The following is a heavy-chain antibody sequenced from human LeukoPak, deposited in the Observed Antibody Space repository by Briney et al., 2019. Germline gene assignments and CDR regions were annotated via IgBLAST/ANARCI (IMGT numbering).Heavy chain of an antibody. CDR2: ISGSGGST. D-gene: IGHD3-10*01. CDR3: ANTNIYGSGGIDY. Sequence: PGGSLRLSCAASGFTFSSYAMSSVRQAPGKGLEWVSAISGSGGSTYYADSVKGRFTISRDNSKNTLYLQMNSLRAEDTAVYYCANTNIYGSGGIDYWGQGTLVTVSS. J-gene: IGHJ4*02. CDR1: GFTFSSYA. V-gene: IGHV3-23*01.